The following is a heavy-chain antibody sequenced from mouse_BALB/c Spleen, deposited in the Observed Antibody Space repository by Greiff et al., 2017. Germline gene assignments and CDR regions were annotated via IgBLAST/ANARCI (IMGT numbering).Heavy chain of an antibody. Sequence: QVQLQQSGAELVRPGTSVKISCKASGYTFTNYWLGWVKQRPGHGLEWIGDIYPGGGYTNYNEKFKGKATLTADTSSSTAYMQLSSLTSEDSAVYFCARGGHGNSYYYAMDYWGQGTSVTVSS. CDR2: IYPGGGYT. J-gene: IGHJ4*01. V-gene: IGHV1-63*02. D-gene: IGHD2-1*01. CDR3: ARGGHGNSYYYAMDY. CDR1: GYTFTNYW.